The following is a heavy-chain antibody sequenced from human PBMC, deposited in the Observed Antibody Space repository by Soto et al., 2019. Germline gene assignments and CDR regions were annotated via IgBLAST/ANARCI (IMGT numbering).Heavy chain of an antibody. CDR2: IWYDGSNK. CDR1: GFTFRTYG. J-gene: IGHJ4*02. Sequence: QVQLVESGGDVVQPGRSLRLSCAASGFTFRTYGMHWVRQAPGKGLEWVAVIWYDGSNKYYADSVKGRFTISRDNSKNSQYLQRNSLRAEDTAMYYCARDRGGNSYGYPFDYWGQGTLVTVSS. D-gene: IGHD5-18*01. V-gene: IGHV3-33*01. CDR3: ARDRGGNSYGYPFDY.